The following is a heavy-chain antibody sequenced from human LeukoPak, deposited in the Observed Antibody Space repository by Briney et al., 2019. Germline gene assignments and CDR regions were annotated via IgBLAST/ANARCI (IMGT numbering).Heavy chain of an antibody. Sequence: GESLKISCKGSGYSFTSYWIGWVRQMPGKGLEWMGIIYPSDSDIRYSPSFQGQVTISADKSISTAYLQWSSLKASDTAMYYCASGVRSLRGGFDYWGQGTLVTVSS. D-gene: IGHD4-23*01. J-gene: IGHJ4*02. CDR3: ASGVRSLRGGFDY. CDR1: GYSFTSYW. V-gene: IGHV5-51*01. CDR2: IYPSDSDI.